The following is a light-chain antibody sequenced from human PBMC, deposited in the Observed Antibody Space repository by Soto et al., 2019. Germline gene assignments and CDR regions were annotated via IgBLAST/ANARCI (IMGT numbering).Light chain of an antibody. Sequence: EIVLTQSPGTLSLSPGERATLSCRASQSVSSSYLAWYQQKPGQAPSLLIYGASSRATGIPARFSGSGSGTDFTLTISSLEPEDFAVYYCQQYDSSPLTFGQGTKVEIK. V-gene: IGKV3-20*01. CDR1: QSVSSSY. CDR2: GAS. CDR3: QQYDSSPLT. J-gene: IGKJ1*01.